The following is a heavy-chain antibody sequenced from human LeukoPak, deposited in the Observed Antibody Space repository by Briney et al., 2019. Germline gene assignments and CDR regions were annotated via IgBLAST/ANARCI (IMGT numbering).Heavy chain of an antibody. J-gene: IGHJ4*02. V-gene: IGHV3-7*01. CDR2: INRNGNEK. Sequence: GGSPRLSCAAFGFIFSSFYMSWVRQAPGKGLEWVAIINRNGNEKSYMDSVNGRFTISRDNAKNSLYLQIDSLRAEDTAVYYCTRDILRVGATLYFDYWGQGAPVTVSS. CDR1: GFIFSSFY. CDR3: TRDILRVGATLYFDY. D-gene: IGHD1-26*01.